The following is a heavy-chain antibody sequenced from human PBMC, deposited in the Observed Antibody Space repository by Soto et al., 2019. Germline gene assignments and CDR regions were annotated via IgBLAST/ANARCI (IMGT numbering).Heavy chain of an antibody. CDR3: ASLKGYYDFWSGYYTRSDYYFDY. CDR1: GFTFSSYS. D-gene: IGHD3-3*01. V-gene: IGHV3-48*01. J-gene: IGHJ4*02. Sequence: EVQLVESGGGLVQPGGSLRLSCAASGFTFSSYSMNWVRQAPGKGLEWVSYISSSSSTIYYADSVKGRFTISRDNAKNSLYLQMNSLRAEDTAVYYCASLKGYYDFWSGYYTRSDYYFDYWGQGTLVTVSS. CDR2: ISSSSSTI.